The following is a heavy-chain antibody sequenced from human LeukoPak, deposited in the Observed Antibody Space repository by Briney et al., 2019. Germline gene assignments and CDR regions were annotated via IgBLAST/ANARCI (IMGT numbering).Heavy chain of an antibody. D-gene: IGHD3-22*01. CDR2: INHSGST. Sequence: ETLSLTCAVYGGSFSGYYWRWIRQPPGKGLEWIGEINHSGSTNYNPSLKSRVTISVDTSKNQFSLKLSSVTAADTAVYYCARTQYYYDSSGYYRYWGQGTLVTVSS. V-gene: IGHV4-34*01. CDR1: GGSFSGYY. CDR3: ARTQYYYDSSGYYRY. J-gene: IGHJ4*02.